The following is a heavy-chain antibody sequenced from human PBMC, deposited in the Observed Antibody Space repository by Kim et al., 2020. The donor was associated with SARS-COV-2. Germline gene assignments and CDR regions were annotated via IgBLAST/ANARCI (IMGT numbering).Heavy chain of an antibody. D-gene: IGHD6-19*01. CDR1: GFTFSDYY. J-gene: IGHJ3*02. CDR3: ARPHGAMAADRGDDVCDI. Sequence: GGSLRLSCAASGFTFSDYYMSWIRQAPGRGLEGGSYVSSRANIIYYSDSVKGRFTISRDNTKNSLFLQMNDLGAEETAVYYCARPHGAMAADRGDDVCDIWGQGTMVSVTP. CDR2: VSSRANII. V-gene: IGHV3-11*04.